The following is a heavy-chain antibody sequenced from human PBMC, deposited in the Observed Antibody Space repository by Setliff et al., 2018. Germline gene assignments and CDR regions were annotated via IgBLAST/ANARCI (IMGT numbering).Heavy chain of an antibody. CDR1: GGSISGGTYY. V-gene: IGHV4-61*09. D-gene: IGHD3-10*01. Sequence: PSETLSLTCTVSGGSISGGTYYWTWIRQPAGKGLEWIGHWYTSGITNYNPSLKSQVTISVDPSKNQFSLKLSSVTAADTAVFFCARGQNSYHPGSWGPLYDHWGQGTQVTVSS. CDR2: WYTSGIT. CDR3: ARGQNSYHPGSWGPLYDH. J-gene: IGHJ4*02.